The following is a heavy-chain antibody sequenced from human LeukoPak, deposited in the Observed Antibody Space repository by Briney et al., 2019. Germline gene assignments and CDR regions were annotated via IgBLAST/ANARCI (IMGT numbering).Heavy chain of an antibody. Sequence: SETLSLTCTVSDINTYFWSWIRQPPGKKLEWIGYVSNSGSTNYDYSLNSRVTISLDTSKKQFSLTLRSVTAADTAVYYCARHNPMTTTGAGGYFDDWGQGTLVTVSS. CDR1: DINTYF. J-gene: IGHJ4*02. D-gene: IGHD1-1*01. V-gene: IGHV4-59*08. CDR2: VSNSGST. CDR3: ARHNPMTTTGAGGYFDD.